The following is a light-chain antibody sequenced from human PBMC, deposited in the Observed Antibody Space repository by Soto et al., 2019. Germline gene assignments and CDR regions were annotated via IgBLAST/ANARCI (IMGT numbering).Light chain of an antibody. V-gene: IGKV2-30*01. J-gene: IGKJ2*01. CDR3: RQGTHWPLYT. Sequence: DVVMTQSPLSLPVTLGQPASISCRSSQSLLFRDGNTYLNWFHQRPGQSPRRLIYKVSNRDSGVPDRFSGSGSGTDFTLVISRVEAEDVGVYYCRQGTHWPLYTFGQGTKLEIK. CDR1: QSLLFRDGNTY. CDR2: KVS.